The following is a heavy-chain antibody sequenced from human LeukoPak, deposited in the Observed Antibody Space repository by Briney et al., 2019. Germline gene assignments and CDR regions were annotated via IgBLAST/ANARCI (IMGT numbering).Heavy chain of an antibody. CDR1: GVTFGGYG. CDR3: TRYNNDHFDY. D-gene: IGHD1-14*01. J-gene: IGHJ4*02. CDR2: IAYDGSRA. Sequence: PGGTLRLSCAGSGVTFGGYGMHWFGQTPGKGLEWVAVIAYDGSRAFYADSVKGRFTISRDNSKNTMSVQMDDLRAEDTAVYYCTRYNNDHFDYWGQGTLVTVSS. V-gene: IGHV3-33*08.